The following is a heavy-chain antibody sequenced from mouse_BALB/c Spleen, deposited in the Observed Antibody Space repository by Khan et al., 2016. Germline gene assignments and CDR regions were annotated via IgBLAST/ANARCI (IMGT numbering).Heavy chain of an antibody. CDR3: ASLMHYFAMDY. CDR1: GFTFTDYY. CDR2: IRNKANGYTI. J-gene: IGHJ4*01. V-gene: IGHV7-3*02. Sequence: EVELVESGGGLVQPGGSLRLSCATSGFTFTDYYMSWVRQPPGKALEWLGFIRNKANGYTIEYSASVKGRFTISRDNSQSILYIQMNTLRAEDSPTYYCASLMHYFAMDYCGQGTSVTVSS.